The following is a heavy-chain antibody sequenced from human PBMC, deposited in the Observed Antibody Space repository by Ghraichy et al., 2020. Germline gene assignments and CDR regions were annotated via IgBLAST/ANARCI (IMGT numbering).Heavy chain of an antibody. CDR1: GFTFSSYA. CDR2: ISYDGSNK. V-gene: IGHV3-30-3*01. CDR3: AREQYSSDNAFDI. Sequence: GGSLRLSCAASGFTFSSYAMHWVRQAPGKGLEWVAVISYDGSNKYYADSVKGRFTISRDNSKNTLYLQMNSLRAEDTAVYYCAREQYSSDNAFDIWGQGTMVTVSS. J-gene: IGHJ3*02. D-gene: IGHD6-19*01.